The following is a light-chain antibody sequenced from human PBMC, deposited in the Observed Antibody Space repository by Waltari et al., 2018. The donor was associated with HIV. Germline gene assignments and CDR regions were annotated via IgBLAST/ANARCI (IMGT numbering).Light chain of an antibody. CDR1: QDIRNY. CDR2: DAS. V-gene: IGKV1-33*01. J-gene: IGKJ5*01. CDR3: QQYDNLPIT. Sequence: DIHMTQSQSSLSASVGDRVTITCQASQDIRNYLNWYQQKPGKAPKLLIYDASNLETGVPSRFSGSGSGTDFTFTISSLQPEDIATYYCQQYDNLPITFGQGTRLEIK.